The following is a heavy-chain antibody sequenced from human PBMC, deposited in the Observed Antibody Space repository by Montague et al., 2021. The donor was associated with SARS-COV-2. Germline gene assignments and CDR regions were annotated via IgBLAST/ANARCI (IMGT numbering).Heavy chain of an antibody. CDR3: ARLGGVKGRPPAGYNWFDP. J-gene: IGHJ5*02. V-gene: IGHV4-4*02. CDR2: IYHTGGT. CDR1: NGSISSDEW. D-gene: IGHD6-6*01. Sequence: SETLSLTCVVSNGSISSDEWWSWVRQAPGKGLEWIGEIYHTGGTNYNQSLRSRVTILVDKTKNQFSLQLTSVTAADTAVYYCARLGGVKGRPPAGYNWFDPWGQGTLVTVSS.